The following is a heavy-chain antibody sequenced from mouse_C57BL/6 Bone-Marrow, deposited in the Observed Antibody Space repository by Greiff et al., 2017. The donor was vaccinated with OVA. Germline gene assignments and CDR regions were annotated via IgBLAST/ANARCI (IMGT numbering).Heavy chain of an antibody. CDR3: VRDITTVVADDWYFDV. Sequence: EVQRVESGGGLVQPKGSLKLSCAASGFTFTTYAMHWVRQAPGKGLEWVARIRSKSSNYATYYADSVKDRFTISRDDSQSMLYLQMNNLKTEDTAMYYGVRDITTVVADDWYFDVWGTGTTVTVSA. J-gene: IGHJ1*03. V-gene: IGHV10-3*01. CDR1: GFTFTTYA. D-gene: IGHD1-1*01. CDR2: IRSKSSNYAT.